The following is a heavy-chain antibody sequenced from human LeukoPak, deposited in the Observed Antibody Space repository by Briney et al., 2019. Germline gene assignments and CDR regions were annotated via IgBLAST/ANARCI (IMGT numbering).Heavy chain of an antibody. CDR3: ARDGDIVVVPAAHPFDY. D-gene: IGHD2-2*01. CDR1: GYTFTSYG. V-gene: IGHV1-18*04. CDR2: ISAYNGNT. J-gene: IGHJ4*02. Sequence: ASVKVSCKASGYTFTSYGISWVRQAPGQGLEWMGWISAYNGNTNYAQKLQGRVTMTTDTSTSTAYMELRSLRSDGTAVYYCARDGDIVVVPAAHPFDYWGQGTLVTVSS.